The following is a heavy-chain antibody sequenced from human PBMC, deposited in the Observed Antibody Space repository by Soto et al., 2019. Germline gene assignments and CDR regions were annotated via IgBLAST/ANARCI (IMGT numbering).Heavy chain of an antibody. V-gene: IGHV4-34*01. J-gene: IGHJ5*02. CDR1: GGTXXXXX. CDR3: ARHQSHSSSYVDP. CDR2: INHSGST. D-gene: IGHD6-13*01. Sequence: XETXPLTCGVYGGTXXXXXXSWXRQPPGKGLEWIGEINHSGSTYYNPSLKSRVTISVDTSKDQFSLKLSSVTAADTAVYYCARHQSHSSSYVDPWGQGTLLTVSS.